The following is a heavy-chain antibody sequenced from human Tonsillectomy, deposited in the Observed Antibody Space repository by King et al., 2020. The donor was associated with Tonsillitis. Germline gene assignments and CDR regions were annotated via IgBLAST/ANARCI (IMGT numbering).Heavy chain of an antibody. CDR3: ARFISSGYRDAFDI. D-gene: IGHD3-22*01. J-gene: IGHJ3*02. Sequence: LQLQESGPGLVKPSETLSLTCTVSGGSISSSSYYWGWIRQPPGKGLEWIGSIYYSGSTYYNPSLKSRVTISVDTSKNQFSLKLSSVTAADTAVYYCARFISSGYRDAFDIWGQGPMVTVSS. CDR2: IYYSGST. CDR1: GGSISSSSYY. V-gene: IGHV4-39*07.